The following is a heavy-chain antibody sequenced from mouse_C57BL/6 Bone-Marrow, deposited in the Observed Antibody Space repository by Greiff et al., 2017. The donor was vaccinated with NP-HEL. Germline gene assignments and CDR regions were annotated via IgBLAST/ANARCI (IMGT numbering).Heavy chain of an antibody. V-gene: IGHV5-16*01. CDR2: INYDGSST. J-gene: IGHJ1*03. D-gene: IGHD1-1*01. CDR3: ARDGGSSDLYWYFDV. CDR1: GFTFSDYY. Sequence: EVQWVESEGGLVQPGSSMKLSCTASGFTFSDYYMAWVRQVPEKGLEWVANINYDGSSTYYLDSLKSRFIISRDNAKNILYLQMSSLKSEDTATYYCARDGGSSDLYWYFDVWGTGTTVTVSS.